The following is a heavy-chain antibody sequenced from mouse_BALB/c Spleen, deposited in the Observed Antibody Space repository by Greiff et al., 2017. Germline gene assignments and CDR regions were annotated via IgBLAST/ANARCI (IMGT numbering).Heavy chain of an antibody. CDR3: ARTGYGNYAMDY. V-gene: IGHV5-17*02. CDR2: ISSGSSTI. J-gene: IGHJ4*01. CDR1: GFTFSSFG. Sequence: EVKLMESGGGLVQPGGSRKLSCAASGFTFSSFGMHWVRQAPEKGLEWVAYISSGSSTIYYADTVKGRFTISRDNPKNTLFLQMTSLRSEDTAMYYCARTGYGNYAMDYWGQGTSVTVSS. D-gene: IGHD2-10*02.